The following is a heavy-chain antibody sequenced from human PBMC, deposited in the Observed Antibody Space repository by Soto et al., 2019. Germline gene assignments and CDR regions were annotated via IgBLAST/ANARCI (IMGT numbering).Heavy chain of an antibody. CDR1: GFIFSGYA. V-gene: IGHV3-30-3*01. CDR3: AKETNAYEINF. CDR2: ISYDGNTQ. Sequence: QVQLVESGGGVVQPGGSLRLSCAASGFIFSGYAMHWVRQAPGNGLEWVAVISYDGNTQYYADSVKGRFTVSRDNSNNILYVEMNNLRDEDTAMYYCAKETNAYEINFWGQGTLVTVSP. D-gene: IGHD3-9*01. J-gene: IGHJ4*02.